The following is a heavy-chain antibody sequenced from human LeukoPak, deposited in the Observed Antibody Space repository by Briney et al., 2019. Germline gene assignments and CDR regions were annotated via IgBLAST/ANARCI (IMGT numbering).Heavy chain of an antibody. Sequence: PGGSLRLSCAASGFTFSSYAMHWVRQAPGKGLEWVAVISYDGSNKYYADSVKGRFTISRDNSKDTLYLQMNSLRAEDTAVYYCAVGGFSGTYYYLDYWGQGTLVTVSS. V-gene: IGHV3-30-3*01. J-gene: IGHJ4*02. CDR1: GFTFSSYA. CDR2: ISYDGSNK. D-gene: IGHD1-26*01. CDR3: AVGGFSGTYYYLDY.